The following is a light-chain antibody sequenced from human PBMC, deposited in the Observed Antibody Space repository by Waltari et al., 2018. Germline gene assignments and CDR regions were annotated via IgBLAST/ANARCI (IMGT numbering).Light chain of an antibody. Sequence: QSVLTQPPSVSGAPGQSITISCTGSSSNIRAGYDVHWYQHLPGTAPKLLIYGHNKRPSGVPDRFSGSKSGTSASLAITGLQAEDEADYYCQSYDSSVSAWVFGGGTKLTVV. CDR1: SSNIRAGYD. CDR2: GHN. CDR3: QSYDSSVSAWV. J-gene: IGLJ3*02. V-gene: IGLV1-40*01.